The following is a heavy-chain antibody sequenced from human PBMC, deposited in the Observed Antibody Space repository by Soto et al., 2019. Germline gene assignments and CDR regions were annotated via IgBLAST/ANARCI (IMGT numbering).Heavy chain of an antibody. CDR3: ARVGAAAFIFYWYY. V-gene: IGHV3-30-3*01. Sequence: PGGSLRLSCAASGFTFSSYAMHWVRQAPGKGLEWVAVISYDGSNKYYADSVKGRFTISRDNSKNTLYPQMNSLRAEDTAVYYCARVGAAAFIFYWYYWGQGTLVTVSS. D-gene: IGHD6-13*01. CDR1: GFTFSSYA. CDR2: ISYDGSNK. J-gene: IGHJ4*02.